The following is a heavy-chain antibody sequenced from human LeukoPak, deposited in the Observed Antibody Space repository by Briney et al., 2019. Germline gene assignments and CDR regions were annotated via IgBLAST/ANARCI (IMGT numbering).Heavy chain of an antibody. D-gene: IGHD1-26*01. Sequence: PGGSLRLSCAASGFTFDDYGMSRVRQAPGKGLEWVSGINWNGGSTGYADSVKGRCTISRDNAKNSLYLQMNSLRAEDTALYYCAREDLELRPFDYWGQGTLVTVSS. CDR2: INWNGGST. CDR1: GFTFDDYG. CDR3: AREDLELRPFDY. V-gene: IGHV3-20*04. J-gene: IGHJ4*02.